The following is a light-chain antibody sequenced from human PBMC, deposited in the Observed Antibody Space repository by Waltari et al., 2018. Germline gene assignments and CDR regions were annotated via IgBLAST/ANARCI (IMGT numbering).Light chain of an antibody. CDR3: QQRHNWPLT. J-gene: IGKJ4*01. CDR2: DTS. Sequence: EIVLTQSPATLSLSPGERATLSCRASQSVRSYLAWYQQKPGQAPRLLIADTSNRASGIPARFRGSGSGRDFSLSISSLEPEDFAVYYCQQRHNWPLTFGGGTKVEIK. CDR1: QSVRSY. V-gene: IGKV3-11*02.